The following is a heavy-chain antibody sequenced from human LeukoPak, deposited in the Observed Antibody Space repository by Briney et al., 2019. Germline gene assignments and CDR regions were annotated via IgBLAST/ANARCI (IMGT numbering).Heavy chain of an antibody. CDR3: AKGNPRPD. J-gene: IGHJ4*02. D-gene: IGHD6-25*01. Sequence: GVSLRLSCAASGFTFSTYEMNWFRQAPGKGPEWIAYIRSGGDKTNYAVSVKGRFTISRDDATNSLYLQMNSLRVGATAVYYCAKGNPRPDWGQGTLVTVSS. CDR2: IRSGGDKT. CDR1: GFTFSTYE. V-gene: IGHV3-48*03.